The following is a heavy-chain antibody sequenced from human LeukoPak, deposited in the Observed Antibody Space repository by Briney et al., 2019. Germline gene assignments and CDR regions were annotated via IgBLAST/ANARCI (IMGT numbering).Heavy chain of an antibody. Sequence: GGSLRLSCAASGIIFSNYAMHWVRQGPGKGLECISTISSDGGSTYYANSVKGRFTISRDNSENTLYLQMGSLRAEDMAVYYCARGRQGAKTRYFDLWGRGTRVTVSS. D-gene: IGHD1-26*01. V-gene: IGHV3-64*01. CDR1: GIIFSNYA. J-gene: IGHJ2*01. CDR3: ARGRQGAKTRYFDL. CDR2: ISSDGGST.